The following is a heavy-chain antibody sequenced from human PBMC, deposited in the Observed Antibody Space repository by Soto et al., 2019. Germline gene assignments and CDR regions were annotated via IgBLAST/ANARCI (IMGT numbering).Heavy chain of an antibody. Sequence: SVKVSCKASGFTFTSSAMQWVRQARGQRLEWIGWIVVGSGNTNYAQKFQERVTITRDMSTSTAYMELSSLRSEDTAVYYCAAASKFTYSYDSSGYPLDYWGQGTLVTVS. D-gene: IGHD3-22*01. CDR1: GFTFTSSA. V-gene: IGHV1-58*02. J-gene: IGHJ4*02. CDR3: AAASKFTYSYDSSGYPLDY. CDR2: IVVGSGNT.